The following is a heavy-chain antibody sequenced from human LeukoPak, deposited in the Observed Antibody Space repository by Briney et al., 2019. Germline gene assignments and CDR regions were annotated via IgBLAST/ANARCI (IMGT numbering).Heavy chain of an antibody. Sequence: GSLRLSCAASGFTFSSYGMSWVRQAPGKGLEWVSGISGSGSSTYYADSVKGRFTISRDKSKNTLYLQMNSLRAEDTAVYYCARGMTTVSEVFDYWGQGTLVTVSS. CDR3: ARGMTTVSEVFDY. CDR2: ISGSGSST. D-gene: IGHD4-17*01. CDR1: GFTFSSYG. V-gene: IGHV3-23*01. J-gene: IGHJ4*02.